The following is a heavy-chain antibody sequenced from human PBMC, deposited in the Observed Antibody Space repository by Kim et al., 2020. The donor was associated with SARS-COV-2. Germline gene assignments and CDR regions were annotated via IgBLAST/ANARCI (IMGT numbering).Heavy chain of an antibody. V-gene: IGHV3-21*01. J-gene: IGHJ6*02. Sequence: DSVRGRFTISRDNAKNSLCRQMNSLRAEDTAVYYCARGEGQSLDVWGQGTTVTVSS. CDR3: ARGEGQSLDV.